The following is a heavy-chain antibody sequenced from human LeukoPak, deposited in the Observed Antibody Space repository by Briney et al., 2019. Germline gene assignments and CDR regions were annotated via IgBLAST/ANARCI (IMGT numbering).Heavy chain of an antibody. V-gene: IGHV4-59*02. D-gene: IGHD2-15*01. Sequence: SETLSLTCVVSGGSVSGYYWGWLRQPPGRALDWLAYAYYSGSTNYNPSFKSRITISVDTSRNQFSLQLSSVTAADTAVYYCARIHRYCSGGACYVLDNWGQGTLVAVSS. CDR2: AYYSGST. CDR3: ARIHRYCSGGACYVLDN. CDR1: GGSVSGYY. J-gene: IGHJ4*02.